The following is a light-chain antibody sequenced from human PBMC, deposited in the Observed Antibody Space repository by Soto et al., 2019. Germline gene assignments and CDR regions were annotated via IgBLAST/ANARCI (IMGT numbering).Light chain of an antibody. CDR2: WAS. CDR3: QQYYNWPPWT. Sequence: DFVMTQSPDSLAVSLGERATINCKSSQSVLYDSNNKNYLAWYQQKPGQPPKLLIYWASTRESGVPDRFSGSGSGTDFTLTISSLQSEDFAVYYCQQYYNWPPWTFGQGTKVDIK. J-gene: IGKJ1*01. CDR1: QSVLYDSNNKNY. V-gene: IGKV4-1*01.